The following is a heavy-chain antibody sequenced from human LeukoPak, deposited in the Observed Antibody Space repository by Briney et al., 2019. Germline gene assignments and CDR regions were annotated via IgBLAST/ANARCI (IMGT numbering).Heavy chain of an antibody. D-gene: IGHD3-22*01. CDR3: ARNQYYYDSSGLYDY. V-gene: IGHV4-39*07. CDR1: GGSISSSSYY. CDR2: IYYSGST. Sequence: SETLSLTCTVSGGSISSSSYYWGWIRQPPGKVLELIVSIYYSGSTYYNPPRKSRVTISVDTSKNKFSLKLSSVTAADTAVYSCARNQYYYDSSGLYDYWGQGTLVTVSS. J-gene: IGHJ4*02.